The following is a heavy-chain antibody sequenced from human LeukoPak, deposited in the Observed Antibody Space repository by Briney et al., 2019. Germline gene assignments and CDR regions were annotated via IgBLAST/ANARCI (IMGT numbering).Heavy chain of an antibody. J-gene: IGHJ3*02. D-gene: IGHD1-26*01. V-gene: IGHV1-18*01. Sequence: ASVKVSCKASGYTFGYTFTSDGISWVRQAPGQGLEWMGWISTYNDNTNYAQKFQGRVTMTTDTSTSTANMELRSLRSDDTAVYYCARYHLAPSIVGACDDAFDIWGQGTMVTVSS. CDR1: GYTFGYTFTSDG. CDR3: ARYHLAPSIVGACDDAFDI. CDR2: ISTYNDNT.